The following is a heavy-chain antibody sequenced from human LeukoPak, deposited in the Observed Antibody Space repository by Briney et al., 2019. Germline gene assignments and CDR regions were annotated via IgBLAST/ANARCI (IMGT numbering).Heavy chain of an antibody. CDR2: ISGSSSTI. CDR3: ARQTERDAYNRY. D-gene: IGHD5-24*01. V-gene: IGHV3-48*04. Sequence: PGGSLRLPCAASGFIFRSYSMNWVRQAPGKGLKWVSYISGSSSTIYYADSVKGRFTISRDNAKNSLYLQMSSLRADDTAVYYCARQTERDAYNRYWGQGTLVTVSS. J-gene: IGHJ4*02. CDR1: GFIFRSYS.